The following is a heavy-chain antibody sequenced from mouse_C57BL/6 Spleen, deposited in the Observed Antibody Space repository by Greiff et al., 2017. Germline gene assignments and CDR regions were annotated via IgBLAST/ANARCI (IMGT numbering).Heavy chain of an antibody. CDR2: IYPRSGNT. V-gene: IGHV1-81*01. J-gene: IGHJ2*01. CDR1: GYTFTSYG. Sequence: QVQLQQSGAELARPGASVKLSCKASGYTFTSYGISWVKQRTGQGLEWIGEIYPRSGNTYYNEKFKGKATLTADKSSSTAYMELRSLTSEDSAVYFCARGGYDYPYFDYWGQGTTLTVSS. CDR3: ARGGYDYPYFDY. D-gene: IGHD2-4*01.